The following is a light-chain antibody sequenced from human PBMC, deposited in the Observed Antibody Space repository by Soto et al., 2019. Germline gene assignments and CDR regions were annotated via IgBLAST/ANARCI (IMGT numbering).Light chain of an antibody. CDR3: QQYNSYRWT. J-gene: IGKJ1*01. V-gene: IGKV1-5*01. CDR2: DAS. Sequence: VHMTQSPSTLSASVGNRVTITCGASQSISSWLAWYQQKTGQAPKLLIYDASSLESGVPSRFSGSGYGTEFNLTISSLQPDDFATYYCQQYNSYRWTFGQGTKVDIK. CDR1: QSISSW.